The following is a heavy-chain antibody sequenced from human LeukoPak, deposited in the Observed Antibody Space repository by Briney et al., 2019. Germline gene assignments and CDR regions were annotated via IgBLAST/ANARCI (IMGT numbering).Heavy chain of an antibody. J-gene: IGHJ4*02. CDR3: ARAKWLRFGGVDY. D-gene: IGHD5-12*01. Sequence: GGSLRLSCVASGFSFSSYAMHWVRQAPGKGLEWVAVISYDGSSEYYATSVKGRFTISRDNSKNTLYLQMSSLRTEDTAVYYCARAKWLRFGGVDYWGQGTLVTVSS. V-gene: IGHV3-30*04. CDR2: ISYDGSSE. CDR1: GFSFSSYA.